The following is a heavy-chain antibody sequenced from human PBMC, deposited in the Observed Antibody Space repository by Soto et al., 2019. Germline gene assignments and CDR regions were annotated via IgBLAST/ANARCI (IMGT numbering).Heavy chain of an antibody. CDR3: ARDEIHYYDSSGYLSTYYYYGMDV. V-gene: IGHV1-3*01. Sequence: ASVKVSCKASGCTFTSYAMHWVRQAPGQRLEWMGWINAGNGNTKYSQKFQGRVTITRDTSASTAYMELSSLRSEDTAVYYCARDEIHYYDSSGYLSTYYYYGMDVWGQGTTVTVSS. CDR1: GCTFTSYA. CDR2: INAGNGNT. J-gene: IGHJ6*02. D-gene: IGHD3-22*01.